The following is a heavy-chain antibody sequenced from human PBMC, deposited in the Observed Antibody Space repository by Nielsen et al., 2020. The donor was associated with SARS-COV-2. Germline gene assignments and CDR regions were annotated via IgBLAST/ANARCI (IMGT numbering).Heavy chain of an antibody. D-gene: IGHD1-26*01. Sequence: GGSLRLSCAASGFTFDDYAMHWVRQAPGKGLEWVSGISWNSGSIGYADSVKGRFTISRDNAKNSLYLQMNSLRAEDTALYYCAKGEGGDYWGQGTLVTVSS. V-gene: IGHV3-9*01. J-gene: IGHJ4*02. CDR3: AKGEGGDY. CDR1: GFTFDDYA. CDR2: ISWNSGSI.